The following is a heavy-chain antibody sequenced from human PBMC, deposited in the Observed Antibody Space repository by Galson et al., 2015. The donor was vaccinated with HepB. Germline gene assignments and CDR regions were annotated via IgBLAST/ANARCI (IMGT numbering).Heavy chain of an antibody. D-gene: IGHD2-2*01. CDR1: GFTFSSYS. V-gene: IGHV3-21*01. CDR3: AGGRSSTSDDALDI. CDR2: ISASSTYI. Sequence: SLRLSCAASGFTFSSYSMNWVRQAPGKGLEWVSSISASSTYIYYADSMKGRFTISRDNAKNSLYLQVNSLRAEDTAVYYCAGGRSSTSDDALDIWGRGTMVTVSS. J-gene: IGHJ3*02.